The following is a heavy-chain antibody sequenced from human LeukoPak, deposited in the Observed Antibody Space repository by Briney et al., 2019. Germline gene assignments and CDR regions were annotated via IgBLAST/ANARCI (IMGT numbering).Heavy chain of an antibody. V-gene: IGHV3-74*01. CDR2: VNSDGSST. CDR3: GRGGKVEQLVLAR. J-gene: IGHJ4*02. Sequence: HPGGSLRLSCAAAGLAFSKYWIHWVRQAPWKGLVWVSRVNSDGSSTGYADPVKGRFTISRDTAKNKVYLQMNSLRAEDTAVYYCGRGGKVEQLVLARWGQGSLVTVSS. CDR1: GLAFSKYW. D-gene: IGHD6-13*01.